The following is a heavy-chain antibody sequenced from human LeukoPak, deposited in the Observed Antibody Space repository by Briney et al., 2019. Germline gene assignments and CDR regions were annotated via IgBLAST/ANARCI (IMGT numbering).Heavy chain of an antibody. CDR2: ISAYNGNT. J-gene: IGHJ4*02. Sequence: ASVKVSCKASGYTFTSYGISWVRQAPRQGLEWMGWISAYNGNTNYAQKLQGRVTMTTDTSTSTAYMELRSLRSDDTAVYYCARSVDIVVVPAAILGNYFDYWGQGTLVTVSS. CDR1: GYTFTSYG. V-gene: IGHV1-18*01. CDR3: ARSVDIVVVPAAILGNYFDY. D-gene: IGHD2-2*02.